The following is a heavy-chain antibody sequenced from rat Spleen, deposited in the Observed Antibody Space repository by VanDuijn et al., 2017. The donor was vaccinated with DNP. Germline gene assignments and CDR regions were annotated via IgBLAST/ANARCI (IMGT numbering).Heavy chain of an antibody. CDR2: ITYDGSRT. V-gene: IGHV5S10*01. J-gene: IGHJ4*01. CDR1: GFTSSDYN. Sequence: EVQLVESGGGLVQPGRSLKLSCAASGFTSSDYNMAWVRQAPKKGLEWVATITYDGSRTYYRDSVKGRFTISRDNAKSTLYLQMDSLRSEDTATYYCTTFEGRNAWGQGTSVTVSS. CDR3: TTFEGRNA. D-gene: IGHD1-11*01.